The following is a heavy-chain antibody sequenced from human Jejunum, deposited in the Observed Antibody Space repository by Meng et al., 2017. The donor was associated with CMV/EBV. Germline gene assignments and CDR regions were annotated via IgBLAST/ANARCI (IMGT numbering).Heavy chain of an antibody. CDR2: IYYSGST. Sequence: QVQLQESGPGLVKPPQPLSLTCTVSGGSVSSGGYYWTWIRQHPGKGLEWFGHIYYSGSTFYNPSLKRRVIISIGTSKNQFSLNLRSVTAADTAVYYCARVSSGWDYFDYWGQGTLVTVSS. CDR1: GGSVSSGGYY. J-gene: IGHJ4*02. V-gene: IGHV4-31*03. D-gene: IGHD6-19*01. CDR3: ARVSSGWDYFDY.